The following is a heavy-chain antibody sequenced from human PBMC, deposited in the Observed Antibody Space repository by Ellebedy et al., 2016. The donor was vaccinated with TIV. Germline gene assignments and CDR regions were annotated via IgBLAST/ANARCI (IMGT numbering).Heavy chain of an antibody. V-gene: IGHV3-23*01. CDR3: AKHRRIVATIGNLFDY. Sequence: GGSLRLXXAASGFTFSSYAMSWVRQAPGKGLEWVSAISGSGGSTYYADSVKGRFTISRDNSKNTLYLQMNSLRAEDTAVYYCAKHRRIVATIGNLFDYWGQGTLVTVSS. J-gene: IGHJ4*02. CDR2: ISGSGGST. CDR1: GFTFSSYA. D-gene: IGHD5-12*01.